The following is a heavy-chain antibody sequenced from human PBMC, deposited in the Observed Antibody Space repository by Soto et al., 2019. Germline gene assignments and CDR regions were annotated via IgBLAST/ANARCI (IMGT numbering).Heavy chain of an antibody. Sequence: EVQLVESGGGLVKPGGSLRLSCAASGLTFSDALVNWVRQAPGKGLDWVGRIKSKTDGGTTDFAAPVKGRFTLSRDDSKNTLYLQMNSLKTEDTGMYYCTTGTAGWVFWGQGTLVSVSS. J-gene: IGHJ4*02. CDR3: TTGTAGWVF. V-gene: IGHV3-15*01. CDR1: GLTFSDAL. D-gene: IGHD2-8*02. CDR2: IKSKTDGGTT.